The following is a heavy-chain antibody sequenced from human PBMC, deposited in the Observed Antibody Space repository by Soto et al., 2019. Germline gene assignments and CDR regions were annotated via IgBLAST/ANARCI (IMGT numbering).Heavy chain of an antibody. Sequence: GGSLRLSCAASGFTFSSYAMSWVRQAPGKGLEWASAISGSGGSTYYADSVKGRFTISRDNSKNTLYLQMNSLRAEDTAVYYCAKDISRGYDILAGSFDYWGQGTLVTVSS. CDR3: AKDISRGYDILAGSFDY. CDR2: ISGSGGST. CDR1: GFTFSSYA. D-gene: IGHD3-9*01. J-gene: IGHJ4*02. V-gene: IGHV3-23*01.